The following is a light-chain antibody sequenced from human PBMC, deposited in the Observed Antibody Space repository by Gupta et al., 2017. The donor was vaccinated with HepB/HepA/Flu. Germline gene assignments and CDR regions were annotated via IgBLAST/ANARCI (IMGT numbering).Light chain of an antibody. CDR3: NSRDSSGNHWV. J-gene: IGLJ3*02. V-gene: IGLV3-19*01. CDR1: SLRSYY. CDR2: GKN. Sequence: SSELTQDLAVSVALGQTVRITCQGDSLRSYYASWYQQKPGQAPGLVIYGKNNRPSGIPDRFSGSSSGNTASLTITGAQAEDEADDYCNSRDSSGNHWVFGVGTKLTVL.